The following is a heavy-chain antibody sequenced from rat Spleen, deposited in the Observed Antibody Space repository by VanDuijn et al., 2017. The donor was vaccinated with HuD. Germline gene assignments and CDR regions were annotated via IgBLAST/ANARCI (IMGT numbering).Heavy chain of an antibody. CDR1: GFTFNDYA. J-gene: IGHJ2*01. CDR2: INYDGSSI. CDR3: ARGHTMGMDYFDY. V-gene: IGHV5-17*01. Sequence: EVQLVESDGGLVQPGRSLKLSCAVSGFTFNDYAMAWVRQSPKKGLEWVATINYDGSSIYYRDSVKGRFTISRDNAKSTLYLQMNSLRSEDTATYYCARGHTMGMDYFDYWGQGVMVTVSS. D-gene: IGHD1-7*01.